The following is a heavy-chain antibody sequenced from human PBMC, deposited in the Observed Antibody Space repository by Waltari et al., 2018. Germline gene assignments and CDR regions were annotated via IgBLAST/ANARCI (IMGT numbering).Heavy chain of an antibody. V-gene: IGHV4-59*08. CDR2: IYYSGST. D-gene: IGHD4-17*01. Sequence: QVLLQESGPGLVKPSETLSLTCTVSGGSISSYYWSWIRQPPGKGLEWIGDIYYSGSTNSNPSHKSRVTISVDPSKNQFSLKLSSVTAADTAVYYCARTDYGDYGYYYGMDVWGQGTTVTVSS. J-gene: IGHJ6*02. CDR3: ARTDYGDYGYYYGMDV. CDR1: GGSISSYY.